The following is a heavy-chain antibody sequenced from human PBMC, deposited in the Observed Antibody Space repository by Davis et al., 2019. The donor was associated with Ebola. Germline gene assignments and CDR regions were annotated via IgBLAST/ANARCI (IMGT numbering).Heavy chain of an antibody. V-gene: IGHV1-58*02. Sequence: SVKVSCKASGFTFTSSAMQWVRQARGQRLEWIGWIVVGSGNTNYAQKFQERVTITRDMSTSTAYMELSSLRSEDTAVYYCAADHRYCSGGSCSTYAFDIWGQGTMVTVSS. CDR2: IVVGSGNT. J-gene: IGHJ3*02. CDR3: AADHRYCSGGSCSTYAFDI. CDR1: GFTFTSSA. D-gene: IGHD2-15*01.